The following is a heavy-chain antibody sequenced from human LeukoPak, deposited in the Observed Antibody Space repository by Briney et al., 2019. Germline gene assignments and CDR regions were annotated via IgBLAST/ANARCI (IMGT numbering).Heavy chain of an antibody. CDR3: ASTRGYSYGLTDY. J-gene: IGHJ4*02. Sequence: SETLSLTCAVYGGSFSGYYWSWIRQPPGKELEWIGEINHSGSTNYNPSLKSRVTISVDTSKNQFSLKLSSVTAADTAVYYCASTRGYSYGLTDYWGQGTLVTVSS. CDR2: INHSGST. CDR1: GGSFSGYY. V-gene: IGHV4-34*01. D-gene: IGHD5-18*01.